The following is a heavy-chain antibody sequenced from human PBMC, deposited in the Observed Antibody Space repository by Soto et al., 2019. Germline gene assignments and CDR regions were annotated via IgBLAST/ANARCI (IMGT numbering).Heavy chain of an antibody. CDR2: VHYVGTT. D-gene: IGHD3-22*01. CDR1: RHPMSELS. V-gene: IGHV4-59*12. J-gene: IGHJ4*02. Sequence: PPKTLSLTCHVSRHPMSELSSSWIRQSPGKRLEWIGYVHYVGTTKYNPSHKSRVTISVDTSKKQFSLNLRSVTAADTAVYYCTRLNYYDTSGYPYFFDYWGQGDPVTVSS. CDR3: TRLNYYDTSGYPYFFDY.